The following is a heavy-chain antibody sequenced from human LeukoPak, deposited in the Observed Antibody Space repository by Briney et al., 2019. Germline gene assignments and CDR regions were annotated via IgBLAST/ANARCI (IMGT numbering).Heavy chain of an antibody. D-gene: IGHD3-16*02. CDR3: ARDGHYDYVWGSYRPGSLDY. CDR1: GFTFSNYW. J-gene: IGHJ4*02. CDR2: ISYDGSNK. V-gene: IGHV3-30*03. Sequence: GGSLRLSCAASGFTFSNYWMSWVRQAPEKGLEWVAVISYDGSNKYYADSVKGRFTISRDNSKNTLYLQMNSLRAEDTAVYYCARDGHYDYVWGSYRPGSLDYWGQGTLVTVSS.